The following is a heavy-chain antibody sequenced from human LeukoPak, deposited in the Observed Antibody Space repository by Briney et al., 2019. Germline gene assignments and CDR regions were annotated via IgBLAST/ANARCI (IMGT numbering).Heavy chain of an antibody. CDR1: GYTFTGYY. V-gene: IGHV1-2*02. J-gene: IGHJ1*01. CDR3: ARGANCRGGSDYYGNKYFQH. CDR2: INPNRGGN. Sequence: GASVKLSCKASGYTFTGYYMHWVRQAPGQGLGWMGWINPNRGGNNYAQNFQGRVTMTRATSNSTAYMELSRLTAADTAVYYCARGANCRGGSDYYGNKYFQHWGQGTLVTVSS. D-gene: IGHD2-15*01.